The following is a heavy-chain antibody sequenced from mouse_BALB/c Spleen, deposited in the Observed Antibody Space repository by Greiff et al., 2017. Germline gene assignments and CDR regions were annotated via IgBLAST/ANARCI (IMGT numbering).Heavy chain of an antibody. J-gene: IGHJ2*01. CDR3: ARLITTVVAPFDY. V-gene: IGHV3-6*02. CDR2: ISYDGSN. CDR1: GYSITSGYY. D-gene: IGHD1-1*01. Sequence: DVKLQESGPGLVKPSQSLSLTCSVTGYSITSGYYWNWIRQFPGNKLEWMGYISYDGSNNYNPSLKNRISITRDTSKNQFFLKLNSVTTEDTATYYCARLITTVVAPFDYWGQGTTLTVSS.